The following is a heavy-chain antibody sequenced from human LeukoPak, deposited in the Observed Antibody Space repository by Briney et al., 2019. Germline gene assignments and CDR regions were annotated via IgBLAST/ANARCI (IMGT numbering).Heavy chain of an antibody. Sequence: GSSVKVSCKASGGAFSTYAISWVRLAPGQGLEWMGGIIPIFGTANHAQKFQGRVTITADESTSTAYMELSSLRSEDTAVYYCARGGNYDFWSAQGWFDPWGQGALVTVSS. J-gene: IGHJ5*02. CDR3: ARGGNYDFWSAQGWFDP. CDR2: IIPIFGTA. V-gene: IGHV1-69*01. D-gene: IGHD3-3*01. CDR1: GGAFSTYA.